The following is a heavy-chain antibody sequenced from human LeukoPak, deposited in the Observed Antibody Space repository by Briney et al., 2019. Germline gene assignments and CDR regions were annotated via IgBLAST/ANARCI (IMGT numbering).Heavy chain of an antibody. Sequence: KPSETLSLTCTVSGGSISSYYWSWIRQPPGKGLEWIGYIYYSGSTNYNPSLKSRVTISVDTSKNQFSLKLSSVTAADTAVYYCAREGGSSSWYEEVNWFDPWGRGTLVTVSS. CDR1: GGSISSYY. D-gene: IGHD6-13*01. CDR3: AREGGSSSWYEEVNWFDP. V-gene: IGHV4-59*12. J-gene: IGHJ5*02. CDR2: IYYSGST.